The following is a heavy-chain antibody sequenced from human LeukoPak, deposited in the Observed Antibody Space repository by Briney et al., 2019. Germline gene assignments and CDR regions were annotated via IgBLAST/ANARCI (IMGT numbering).Heavy chain of an antibody. CDR2: IYYTGST. J-gene: IGHJ4*02. D-gene: IGHD3-22*01. CDR1: GGSISGYY. Sequence: SETLSLTCTFSGGSISGYYWGWVRQPPGKGLEWIGSIYYTGSTYYNPSLKSRVTTSVDTSKNQFSLNLTSVTAADTAVFCARVSDYYAISGFHFWGQGTLVTVSS. V-gene: IGHV4-39*07. CDR3: ARVSDYYAISGFHF.